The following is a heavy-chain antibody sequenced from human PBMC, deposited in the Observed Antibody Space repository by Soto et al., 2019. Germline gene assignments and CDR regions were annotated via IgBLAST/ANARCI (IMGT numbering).Heavy chain of an antibody. CDR3: ARGNYYGSGSYDYYYYGMDV. Sequence: SVKVSCKASGGTFSSYAISWVRQAPGQGLEWMGGIIPIFGTANYAQKFQGRVTITADESTSTAYMELSSLRSEDTAVYYCARGNYYGSGSYDYYYYGMDVWGQGTTVTVSS. J-gene: IGHJ6*02. V-gene: IGHV1-69*13. D-gene: IGHD3-10*01. CDR2: IIPIFGTA. CDR1: GGTFSSYA.